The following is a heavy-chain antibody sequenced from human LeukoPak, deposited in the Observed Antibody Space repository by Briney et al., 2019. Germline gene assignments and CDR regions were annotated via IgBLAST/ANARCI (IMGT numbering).Heavy chain of an antibody. CDR1: GFTFSSYW. Sequence: GGSLRLSCAASGFTFSSYWMNWARQAPGKGLEWVAVIWYDGSNKDYADSVKGRFTISRDNSKNTLFLQMNSLRVEDTAVYYCARVGAASGTPYYYGMDVWGQGTTVTVSS. D-gene: IGHD6-13*01. J-gene: IGHJ6*02. CDR2: IWYDGSNK. CDR3: ARVGAASGTPYYYGMDV. V-gene: IGHV3-33*08.